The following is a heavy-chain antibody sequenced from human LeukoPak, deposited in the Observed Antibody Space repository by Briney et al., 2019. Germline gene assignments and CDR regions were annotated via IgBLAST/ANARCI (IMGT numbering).Heavy chain of an antibody. J-gene: IGHJ5*02. CDR1: GYSFTSYW. CDR2: MYPGDSDT. V-gene: IGHV5-51*01. CDR3: ARLFVVVPAAIWFDP. D-gene: IGHD2-2*02. Sequence: GESLKISCKGSGYSFTSYWIGWVRQMPGQGLGGMGIMYPGDSDTRYSPSFQGQVTISANKSISTAYLQWSSLKASDTAMYYFARLFVVVPAAIWFDPWGQGTLVTVSS.